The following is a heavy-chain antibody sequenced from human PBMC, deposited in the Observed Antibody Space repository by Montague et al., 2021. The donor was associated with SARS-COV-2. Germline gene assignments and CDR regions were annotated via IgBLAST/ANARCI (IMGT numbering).Heavy chain of an antibody. Sequence: SETLSLTCTVSGGSIDSSSYHWDWIRQSPGKGLEWIGSIYYSGSTSYYNPSLKSRVTISADTSKTQFSLKLTSVTAADTAVYYCARYRRDGSYYLDYWGQGTLVTVSS. V-gene: IGHV4-39*01. CDR3: ARYRRDGSYYLDY. CDR2: IYYSGSTS. J-gene: IGHJ4*02. CDR1: GGSIDSSSYH. D-gene: IGHD5-24*01.